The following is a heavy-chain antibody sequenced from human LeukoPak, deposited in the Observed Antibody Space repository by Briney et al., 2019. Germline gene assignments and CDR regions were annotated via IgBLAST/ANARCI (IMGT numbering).Heavy chain of an antibody. Sequence: GGSLRLSCAASGFTFSDYFMSWVRQAPGKGLEWVSSISSSSSYIYYADSVKGRFTISRDNAKNSLYLQMNSLRAEDTAVYYCARDLGSGWYLWGQGTLVTVSS. V-gene: IGHV3-11*06. CDR1: GFTFSDYF. CDR2: ISSSSSYI. J-gene: IGHJ4*02. CDR3: ARDLGSGWYL. D-gene: IGHD6-19*01.